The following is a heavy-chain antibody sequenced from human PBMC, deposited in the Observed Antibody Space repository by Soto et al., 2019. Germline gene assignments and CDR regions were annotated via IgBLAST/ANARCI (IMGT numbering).Heavy chain of an antibody. CDR3: ARASFPGTTWSGHWLDT. Sequence: EVLLVEPGGGVIQPGGSLRLSCTASVFIVRANYINWVRQAPGKGLEWVSVIYSDSSTYYADSVKGRFTVSRDSAKNTVDLQMNNLRVEDTAVYYCARASFPGTTWSGHWLDTWGQGTLVTVSS. J-gene: IGHJ5*02. CDR2: IYSDSST. CDR1: VFIVRANY. V-gene: IGHV3-53*01. D-gene: IGHD1-1*01.